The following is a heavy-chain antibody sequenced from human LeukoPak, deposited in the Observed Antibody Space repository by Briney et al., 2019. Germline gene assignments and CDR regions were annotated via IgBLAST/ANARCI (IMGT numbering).Heavy chain of an antibody. J-gene: IGHJ3*02. CDR3: ARQGPYSSSWYEAFDI. Sequence: SETLSLTCTVSGGSISSGSYYWSWIRQPVGKGLEWIGRIYTSGSTNYNPSLKSRVTISVDTSKNQFSLKLSSVTAADTAVYYCARQGPYSSSWYEAFDIWGQGTMVTVSS. D-gene: IGHD6-13*01. CDR2: IYTSGST. V-gene: IGHV4-61*02. CDR1: GGSISSGSYY.